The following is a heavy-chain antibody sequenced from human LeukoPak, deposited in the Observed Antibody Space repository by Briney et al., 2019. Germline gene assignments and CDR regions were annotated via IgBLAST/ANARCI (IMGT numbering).Heavy chain of an antibody. CDR3: AKDGVTYDTAMAWY. V-gene: IGHV3-23*01. CDR2: ISGGGGAT. J-gene: IGHJ4*02. Sequence: GGSLRLSCAASGFTFSSYGMHWVRQAPGKGLEWVSAISGGGGATYYADSVKGRFTISRDNSKNTLYPQMNSLRADDTAIYYCAKDGVTYDTAMAWYWGQGTLVTVSS. CDR1: GFTFSSYG. D-gene: IGHD5-18*01.